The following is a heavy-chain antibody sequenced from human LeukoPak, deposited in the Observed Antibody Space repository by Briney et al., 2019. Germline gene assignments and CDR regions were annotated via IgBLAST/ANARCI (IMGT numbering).Heavy chain of an antibody. D-gene: IGHD6-13*01. Sequence: GGSLRLSCAASEFTFSSYAMTWVRQAPGKGLEWVSAISGSGGSTYYADSVKGRFTISRDNSKNTLYLQMNSLRAEDTAVYYCAGNGYSRACDYWGQGTLVTVSS. CDR1: EFTFSSYA. CDR3: AGNGYSRACDY. J-gene: IGHJ4*02. CDR2: ISGSGGST. V-gene: IGHV3-23*01.